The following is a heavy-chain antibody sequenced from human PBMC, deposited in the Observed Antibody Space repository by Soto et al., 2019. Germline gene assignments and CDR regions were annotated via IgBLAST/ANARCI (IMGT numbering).Heavy chain of an antibody. CDR2: IDWDDDK. V-gene: IGHV2-70*04. CDR3: ARIPAAYGMDV. Sequence: GPTLVNPTQTLTLICTFSGFSLSTSGMRVSWIRQPPGKALEWLARIDWDDDKFYSTSLKTRLTISKDTSKNQVVLTMTNMDPVDTATYYCARIPAAYGMDVWGQGTTVTVSS. CDR1: GFSLSTSGMR. D-gene: IGHD2-15*01. J-gene: IGHJ6*02.